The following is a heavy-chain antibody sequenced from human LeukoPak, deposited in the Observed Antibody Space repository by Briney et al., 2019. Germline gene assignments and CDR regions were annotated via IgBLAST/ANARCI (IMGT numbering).Heavy chain of an antibody. V-gene: IGHV4-34*01. D-gene: IGHD4-17*01. CDR1: GGSLSGYY. Sequence: SETLSLTCAVYGGSLSGYYWSWIRQPPGKGLEWIGEINHSGSTNYNPSLKSRVTISVDTSKNQFSLKLSSVTAADTAVYYCAIDYGDYYFDYWGQGTLVTVSS. CDR2: INHSGST. CDR3: AIDYGDYYFDY. J-gene: IGHJ4*02.